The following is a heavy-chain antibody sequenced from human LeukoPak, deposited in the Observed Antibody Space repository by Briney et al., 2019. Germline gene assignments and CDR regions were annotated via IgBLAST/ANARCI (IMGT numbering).Heavy chain of an antibody. CDR1: GGSISSGGYS. J-gene: IGHJ3*02. CDR2: IYHSGST. Sequence: SQTLSLTCAVSGGSISSGGYSWSWIRQPPGKGLEWIGYIYHSGSTYYNPSLKSRVTISVDRSKNQFSLKLSSVTAADTAVYYCARGGLHGSGSYYLNDAFDIWGQGTMVTVSS. V-gene: IGHV4-30-2*01. D-gene: IGHD3-10*01. CDR3: ARGGLHGSGSYYLNDAFDI.